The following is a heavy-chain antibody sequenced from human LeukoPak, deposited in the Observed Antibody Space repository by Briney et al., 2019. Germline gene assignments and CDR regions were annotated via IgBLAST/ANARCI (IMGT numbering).Heavy chain of an antibody. Sequence: PGGSLRLSCAASGFTFSNAWMSRVRQAPGKGREWGGRIKSKTDSATTDYPATVQGTFTISRDDSKNTLYLQMNSLKTEDTAVYYCTTDETQQGYWGQGTLVTVSS. CDR3: TTDETQQGY. J-gene: IGHJ4*02. V-gene: IGHV3-15*01. CDR2: IKSKTDSATT. D-gene: IGHD1/OR15-1a*01. CDR1: GFTFSNAW.